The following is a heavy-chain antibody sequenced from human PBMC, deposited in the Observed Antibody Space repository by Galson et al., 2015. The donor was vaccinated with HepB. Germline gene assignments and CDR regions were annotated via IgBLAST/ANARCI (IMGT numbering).Heavy chain of an antibody. D-gene: IGHD3-9*01. J-gene: IGHJ4*02. CDR1: GYTFTSYG. Sequence: SVKVSCKASGYTFTSYGISWVRQAPGQGLEWMGWISAYNGNTNYAQKLQGRVTMTTDTSTTTAYMELRSLRSDDTAMYYCARGDDIVTGYYRGFDYWGQGTLVAASS. CDR2: ISAYNGNT. CDR3: ARGDDIVTGYYRGFDY. V-gene: IGHV1-18*01.